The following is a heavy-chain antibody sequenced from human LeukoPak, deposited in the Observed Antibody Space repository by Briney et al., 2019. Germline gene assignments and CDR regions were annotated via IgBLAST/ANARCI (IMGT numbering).Heavy chain of an antibody. D-gene: IGHD4-11*01. Sequence: PGGSLRLSCVASGFTFTNYWMNWVRQAPGKGLEWVASIKQDGSQKSYVDSVKGRFTISRDNAKNSLSLQMNSLRAEDTAVYYCARDGSDYSNYNSYYFDYWGQGTLVTVSS. CDR3: ARDGSDYSNYNSYYFDY. V-gene: IGHV3-7*01. CDR2: IKQDGSQK. J-gene: IGHJ4*02. CDR1: GFTFTNYW.